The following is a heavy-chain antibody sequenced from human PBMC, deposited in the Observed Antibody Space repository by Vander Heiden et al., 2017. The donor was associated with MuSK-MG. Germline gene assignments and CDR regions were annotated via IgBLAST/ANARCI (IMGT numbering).Heavy chain of an antibody. CDR1: GFTFSSYE. CDR2: ISSSGSTI. CDR3: ARATYYYDSSGYLSGFDI. Sequence: EVQLVESGGGLVQPGGSLRLSCAASGFTFSSYEMNWVRQAPGKGLEWVSNISSSGSTIYYADSVKGRFTISRDNAKNSLYLQMNSLRAEDTAVYYCARATYYYDSSGYLSGFDIWGQGTMVTVSS. D-gene: IGHD3-22*01. V-gene: IGHV3-48*03. J-gene: IGHJ3*02.